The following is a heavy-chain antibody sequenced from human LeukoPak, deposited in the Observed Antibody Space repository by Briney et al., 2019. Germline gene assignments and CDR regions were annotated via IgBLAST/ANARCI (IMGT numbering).Heavy chain of an antibody. CDR1: GYIFNSYW. CDR2: IYPGDSDT. J-gene: IGHJ4*02. CDR3: ARHYPEGGYNYVDY. Sequence: GESLKISCKGSGYIFNSYWIGWVRQMPGKGLEWMGIIYPGDSDTRYSPSLQGQVTISADKSISTAYLQWSSLKASDTAMYYCARHYPEGGYNYVDYWGQGTLITVSS. D-gene: IGHD5-24*01. V-gene: IGHV5-51*01.